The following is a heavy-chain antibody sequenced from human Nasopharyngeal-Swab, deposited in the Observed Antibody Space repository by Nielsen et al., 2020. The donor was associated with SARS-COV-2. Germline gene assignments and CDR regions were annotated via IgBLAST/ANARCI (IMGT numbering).Heavy chain of an antibody. V-gene: IGHV4-34*01. D-gene: IGHD2-21*02. Sequence: PGKGLEWIGEINHSGSTNYNPSLKSRVTISVDTSKNQFSLKLSSVTAADTAVYYCARSCRVVTAIRFAFDIWGPGTMVTVSS. CDR3: ARSCRVVTAIRFAFDI. CDR2: INHSGST. J-gene: IGHJ3*02.